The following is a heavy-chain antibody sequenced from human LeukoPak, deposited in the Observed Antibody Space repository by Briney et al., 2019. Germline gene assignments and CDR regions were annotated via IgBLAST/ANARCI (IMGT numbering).Heavy chain of an antibody. D-gene: IGHD4-17*01. Sequence: ASVKVSCKASGYTFTSYDINWVRQATGQGLEWMGWMNPNSGNTGYAQKFQGRVTMTRDTSISTAYMELSRLRSDDTAVYYCVGYGDGLDYWGQGTLVTVSS. V-gene: IGHV1-8*01. J-gene: IGHJ4*02. CDR3: VGYGDGLDY. CDR1: GYTFTSYD. CDR2: MNPNSGNT.